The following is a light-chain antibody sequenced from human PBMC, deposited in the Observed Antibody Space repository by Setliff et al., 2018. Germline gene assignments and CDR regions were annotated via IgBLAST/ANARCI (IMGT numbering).Light chain of an antibody. CDR1: KLGDKY. CDR2: QDS. CDR3: QAWDSSTA. Sequence: SYELTQPPSVSVSPGQTVSITCSGDKLGDKYACWYQQKPGQSPVLVIYQDSKRPSGIPERFSGSNSGNTATLTISGTQAMDEADYYCQAWDSSTAFGGGTQLTVL. J-gene: IGLJ2*01. V-gene: IGLV3-1*01.